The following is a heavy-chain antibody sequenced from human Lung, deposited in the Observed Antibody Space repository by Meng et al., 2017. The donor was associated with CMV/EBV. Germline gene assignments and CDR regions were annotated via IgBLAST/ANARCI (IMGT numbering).Heavy chain of an antibody. CDR1: PYSFNNYW. J-gene: IGHJ5*02. D-gene: IGHD1-1*01. CDR3: VRSSHSNLGHNWFDP. CDR2: IYFVNSDT. V-gene: IGHV5-51*01. Sequence: SPYSFNNYWIGWVRQTPGKGLEWMGIIYFVNSDTKYSPSFQGQVTISVDRSISTAYLQWSSLKVSDSVMYYCVRSSHSNLGHNWFDPWGQGTLVTVSS.